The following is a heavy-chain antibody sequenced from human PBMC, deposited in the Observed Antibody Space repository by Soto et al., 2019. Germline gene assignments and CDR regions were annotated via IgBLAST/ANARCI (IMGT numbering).Heavy chain of an antibody. CDR3: ARGQRFSDWFDP. Sequence: TSETLSLTCTVTGGTISGYYWTWIRQSAGGGLDWIGRIYSSGSTNYNPSLKSRVTISLDTSMNHFSLRLSSVTAADTAVYYCARGQRFSDWFDPWGQGTLVTVSS. CDR1: GGTISGYY. D-gene: IGHD3-3*01. J-gene: IGHJ5*02. V-gene: IGHV4-4*07. CDR2: IYSSGST.